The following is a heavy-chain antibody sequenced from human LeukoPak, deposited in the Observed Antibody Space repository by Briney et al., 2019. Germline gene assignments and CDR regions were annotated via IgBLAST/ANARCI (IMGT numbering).Heavy chain of an antibody. V-gene: IGHV4-59*01. D-gene: IGHD6-19*01. CDR2: IYYSGST. CDR3: ARAVAGMAFDY. CDR1: GGSISSYY. J-gene: IGHJ4*02. Sequence: SETLSLTCTVSGGSISSYYWSWIRQPPGKGLEWIGYIYYSGSTNYNPSLKSRVTISVDTSKNRFSLKLSSVTAADTAVYYCARAVAGMAFDYWGQGTLVTVSS.